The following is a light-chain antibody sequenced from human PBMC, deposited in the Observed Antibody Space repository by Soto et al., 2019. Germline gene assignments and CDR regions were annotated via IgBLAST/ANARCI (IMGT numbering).Light chain of an antibody. Sequence: EIVRTQAQATLSVSPGERATLSCRASQSVSSNLAWYQQKPGQAPRLLIYGASTRATGIPARFSGSGSGTEFTLTISSLQSEDFAVYYCQQYNNWPPTWTFGQGTKVEIK. CDR1: QSVSSN. J-gene: IGKJ1*01. CDR3: QQYNNWPPTWT. CDR2: GAS. V-gene: IGKV3-15*01.